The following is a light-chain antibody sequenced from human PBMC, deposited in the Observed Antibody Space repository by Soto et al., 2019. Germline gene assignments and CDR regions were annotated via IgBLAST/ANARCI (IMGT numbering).Light chain of an antibody. CDR1: QSISTW. CDR2: KAI. Sequence: DIQMTQSPSTLSASVGDRVTITCRASQSISTWLAWYQQKPGKAPKLLIHKAIKLHSGVPSRFSGSGSGTEFSLTISSLQPDDFATYYCQRYSDYQSVFGRGTKL. V-gene: IGKV1-5*03. J-gene: IGKJ2*01. CDR3: QRYSDYQSV.